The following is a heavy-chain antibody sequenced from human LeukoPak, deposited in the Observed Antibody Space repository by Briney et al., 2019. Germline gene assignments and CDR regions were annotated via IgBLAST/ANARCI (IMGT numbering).Heavy chain of an antibody. D-gene: IGHD4/OR15-4a*01. CDR1: GFTFSSYG. J-gene: IGHJ3*02. CDR2: IWYDGSNK. V-gene: IGHV3-33*01. Sequence: GGSLRLSCAASGFTFSSYGMHWVRQVPGKGLEWVAVIWYDGSNKYYADSVKGRFTISRDNSKNTLYLQMNSLRAEDTAVYYCARDSAMTMDAFDIWGQGTMVTVSS. CDR3: ARDSAMTMDAFDI.